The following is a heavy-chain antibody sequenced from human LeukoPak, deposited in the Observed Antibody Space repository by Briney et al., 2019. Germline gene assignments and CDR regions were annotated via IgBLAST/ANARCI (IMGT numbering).Heavy chain of an antibody. Sequence: GGSLRLSCAASGFTFSSYSMNWVRQAPGKGLEWVSSISSSSSYIYYADSVEGRFTISRDNAKNSLYLQMNSLRAEDTAVYYCARVESWFGEFFDYWGQGTLVTVSS. D-gene: IGHD3-10*01. CDR3: ARVESWFGEFFDY. V-gene: IGHV3-21*01. CDR2: ISSSSSYI. CDR1: GFTFSSYS. J-gene: IGHJ4*02.